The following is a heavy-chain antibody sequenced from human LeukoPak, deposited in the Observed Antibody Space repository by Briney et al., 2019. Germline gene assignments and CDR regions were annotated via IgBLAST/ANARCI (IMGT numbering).Heavy chain of an antibody. CDR2: IHHTGAT. J-gene: IGHJ4*02. CDR3: ARGNILSGYCFDF. Sequence: PSETLSLTCAVYGGSITGYYWSWIRQPPGKGLEWVGEIHHTGATSYNPSLKSRATISMDTSKNQVSLKLSSVTAADTAVYYCARGNILSGYCFDFWGQGALVTLSS. D-gene: IGHD3-9*01. CDR1: GGSITGYY. V-gene: IGHV4-34*01.